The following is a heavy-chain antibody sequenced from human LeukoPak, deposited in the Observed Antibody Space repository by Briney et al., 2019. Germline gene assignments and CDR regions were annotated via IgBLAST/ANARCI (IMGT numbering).Heavy chain of an antibody. Sequence: GGSLRLSCAASGFTFSSYAMTWVRLAPGKGLEWVSTISASGGSTHYADSVKGRFTVSRDNSKNTLYLQMNSLRVEDTAVYYCAKLFGPTPDYWGQGTLVTVSS. D-gene: IGHD3-16*01. CDR3: AKLFGPTPDY. J-gene: IGHJ4*02. V-gene: IGHV3-23*01. CDR2: ISASGGST. CDR1: GFTFSSYA.